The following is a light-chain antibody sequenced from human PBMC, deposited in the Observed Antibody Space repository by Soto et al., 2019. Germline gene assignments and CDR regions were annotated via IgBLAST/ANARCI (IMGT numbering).Light chain of an antibody. Sequence: SYELTQPPSVSVAPGQTASITCGGTNIGSKSVHWCQQKPGQAPVLVVYDDNDRPSGIPERFSGSNSGNTATLTISRVEAGDEADYYCQVWDSSSDHVVFGGGTKLTVL. V-gene: IGLV3-21*02. J-gene: IGLJ2*01. CDR2: DDN. CDR1: NIGSKS. CDR3: QVWDSSSDHVV.